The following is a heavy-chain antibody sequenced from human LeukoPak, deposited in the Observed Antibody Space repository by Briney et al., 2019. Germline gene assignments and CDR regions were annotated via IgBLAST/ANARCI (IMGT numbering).Heavy chain of an antibody. J-gene: IGHJ6*03. CDR1: GYSISSGYY. Sequence: SETLSLTCTASGYSISSGYYWGWIRQPPGKGLEWIGSIYHSGSTYYNPSLKSRVTISVDTSKNQFSLKLSSVTAADTAVYYCARETFWSGPSSYMDVWGKGTTVTVSS. D-gene: IGHD3-3*01. V-gene: IGHV4-38-2*02. CDR3: ARETFWSGPSSYMDV. CDR2: IYHSGST.